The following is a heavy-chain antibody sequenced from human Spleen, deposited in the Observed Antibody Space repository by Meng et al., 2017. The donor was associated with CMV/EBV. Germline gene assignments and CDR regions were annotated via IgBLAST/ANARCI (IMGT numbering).Heavy chain of an antibody. CDR1: GFTFSSYA. D-gene: IGHD3-22*01. V-gene: IGHV3-30*04. CDR2: ISYDGSNK. CDR3: ARVALSSGYYFDY. Sequence: AASGFTFSSYAMHWVRQAPGKGLEWVAVISYDGSNKYYADSVKGRFTISRDNSKNTLYLQMNSLRAEDTAVYYCARVALSSGYYFDYWGQGTLVTVSS. J-gene: IGHJ4*02.